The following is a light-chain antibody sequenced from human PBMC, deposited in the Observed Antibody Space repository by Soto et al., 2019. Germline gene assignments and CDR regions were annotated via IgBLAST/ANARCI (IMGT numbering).Light chain of an antibody. J-gene: IGLJ2*01. CDR1: SSNIGAGYD. Sequence: QLVLTQPPSVSGAPGQRVTISCTGTSSNIGAGYDVHWYQHLPGTAPTLLMYANNNRPSGVPDRFSGSKSGTSASLAITGLQAEGESDYYCQAYDSGLGGSVFGGVPKLTVL. CDR3: QAYDSGLGGSV. CDR2: ANN. V-gene: IGLV1-40*01.